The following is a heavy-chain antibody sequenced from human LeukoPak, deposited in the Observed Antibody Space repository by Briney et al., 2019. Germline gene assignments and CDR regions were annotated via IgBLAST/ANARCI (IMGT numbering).Heavy chain of an antibody. Sequence: PGQSLRLSCTTSGFAFDDFAMSWVRQAPGKGLEWVANIRQDGSDKYYMDSVKGRFTISRDNAKNSPSLQMNSLRAEDTAVYYCARDRDCGDGGCYPHFDYWGQGVQVTVSS. CDR3: ARDRDCGDGGCYPHFDY. D-gene: IGHD2-15*01. CDR1: GFAFDDFA. J-gene: IGHJ4*02. V-gene: IGHV3-7*01. CDR2: IRQDGSDK.